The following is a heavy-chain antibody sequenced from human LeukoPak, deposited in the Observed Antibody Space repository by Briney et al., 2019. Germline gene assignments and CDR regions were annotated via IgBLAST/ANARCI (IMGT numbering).Heavy chain of an antibody. J-gene: IGHJ4*02. CDR1: GGTFSSYA. V-gene: IGHV1-69*04. CDR2: IIPSLDVA. D-gene: IGHD2-15*01. CDR3: ARDHCSPGTCLGGH. Sequence: SVKVSCKASGGTFSSYAISWVRQAPGQGLEWIGRIIPSLDVANYAQKFQGRVTLSVDRDTATTYMEVTSLRSEDTAIYYCARDHCSPGTCLGGHWGQGTLVTVSS.